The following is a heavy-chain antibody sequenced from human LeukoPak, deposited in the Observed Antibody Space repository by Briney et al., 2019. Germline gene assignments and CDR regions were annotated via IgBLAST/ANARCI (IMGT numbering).Heavy chain of an antibody. J-gene: IGHJ6*03. CDR3: ARGSLGYTYGVAYYYYYMDV. CDR2: IYYSGST. Sequence: SETLSLTCTVSGDSISSYYWSWIRQPPGKGLEWIGYIYYSGSTNYNPSLKSRVTISVDTSKNQFSLKLSSVTAADTAVYYCARGSLGYTYGVAYYYYYMDVWGKGTTVTVSS. V-gene: IGHV4-59*01. D-gene: IGHD5-18*01. CDR1: GDSISSYY.